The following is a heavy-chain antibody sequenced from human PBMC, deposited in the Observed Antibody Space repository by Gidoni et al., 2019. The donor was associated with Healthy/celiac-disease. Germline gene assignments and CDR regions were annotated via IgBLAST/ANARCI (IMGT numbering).Heavy chain of an antibody. CDR2: IYYSGST. Sequence: QLQLQESGPGLVKPSETLSLTCTVSGGSISSSSYYWGWIRQPPGEGLEWIGSIYYSGSTYYNPSLKSRVTISVDTSKNQFSLKLSSVTAADTAVYYCARQVTFARQRSFDYWGQGTLVTVSS. CDR1: GGSISSSSYY. J-gene: IGHJ4*02. D-gene: IGHD2-2*01. CDR3: ARQVTFARQRSFDY. V-gene: IGHV4-39*01.